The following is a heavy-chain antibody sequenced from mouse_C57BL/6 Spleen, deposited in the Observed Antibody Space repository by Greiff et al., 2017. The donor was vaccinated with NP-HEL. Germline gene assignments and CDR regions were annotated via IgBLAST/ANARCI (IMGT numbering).Heavy chain of an antibody. CDR2: ISSGGSYT. D-gene: IGHD1-1*01. CDR3: ARQGATVVAGDWYFDV. J-gene: IGHJ1*03. Sequence: DVKLVESGGDLVKPGGSLKLSCAASGFTFSSYGMSWVRQTPDKRLEWVATISSGGSYTYYPDSVKGRFTISRDNAKNTLYLQMSSLKSEDTAMYYCARQGATVVAGDWYFDVWGTGTTVTVSS. V-gene: IGHV5-6*02. CDR1: GFTFSSYG.